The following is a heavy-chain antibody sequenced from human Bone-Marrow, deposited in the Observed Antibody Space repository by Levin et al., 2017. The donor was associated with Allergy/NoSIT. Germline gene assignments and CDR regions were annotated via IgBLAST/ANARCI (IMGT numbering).Heavy chain of an antibody. D-gene: IGHD4-17*01. CDR2: IYYGGNT. J-gene: IGHJ4*02. CDR1: GDSISSSSYY. Sequence: SQTLSLPCTVSGDSISSSSYYWGWIRQPPGKGLEWIGSIYYGGNTYYNPSLKSRVTISVDTSKNQFSLRLNSVTAADTAVYYCARHVYDYGDYLDYFDYWGQGTLVTVSS. V-gene: IGHV4-39*01. CDR3: ARHVYDYGDYLDYFDY.